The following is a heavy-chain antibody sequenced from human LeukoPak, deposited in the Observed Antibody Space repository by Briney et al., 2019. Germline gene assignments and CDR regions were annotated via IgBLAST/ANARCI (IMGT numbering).Heavy chain of an antibody. V-gene: IGHV4-59*08. CDR2: IYYSGST. CDR1: GGSISSYY. D-gene: IGHD1-14*01. J-gene: IGHJ4*02. Sequence: SETLSLTCTVSGGSISSYYWSWIRQPPGKGLEWIGYIYYSGSTNYNPSLKSRVTISVDTSKNQFSLKLSSVTAADTAVYYCARYAVTTVPYFDYWGQGTLVTVSS. CDR3: ARYAVTTVPYFDY.